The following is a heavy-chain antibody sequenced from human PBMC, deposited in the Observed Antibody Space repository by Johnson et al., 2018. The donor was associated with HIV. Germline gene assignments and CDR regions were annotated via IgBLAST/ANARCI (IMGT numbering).Heavy chain of an antibody. Sequence: QVQLVESGGGLVQPGGSLRLSCAASGFTFSSYAMHWVRQAPGKGLEWVAVISYHGSNTYYADSVKGRFTISRDNSKNTLYLQMNSLRAEDTAVYYCARDLLSRAFDIWGQGTMVTVAS. CDR3: ARDLLSRAFDI. J-gene: IGHJ3*02. CDR2: ISYHGSNT. V-gene: IGHV3-30*04. CDR1: GFTFSSYA.